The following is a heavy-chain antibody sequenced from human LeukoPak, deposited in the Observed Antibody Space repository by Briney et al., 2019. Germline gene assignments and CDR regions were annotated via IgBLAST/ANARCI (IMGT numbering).Heavy chain of an antibody. CDR1: GFTFDDYA. J-gene: IGHJ4*02. V-gene: IGHV3-9*01. D-gene: IGHD3-16*01. Sequence: PGRSLRLSCAASGFTFDDYAMHWVRQAPGKGLEWVSGISWNSGSIGYADSVKGRFTITRENSKNTLYLQMTGLRVEDTAVYFCAKLNLGEMAYFDSWGQGALVTVSS. CDR3: AKLNLGEMAYFDS. CDR2: ISWNSGSI.